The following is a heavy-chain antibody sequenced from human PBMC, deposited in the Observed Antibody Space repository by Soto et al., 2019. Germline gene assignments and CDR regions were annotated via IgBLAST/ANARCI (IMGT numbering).Heavy chain of an antibody. V-gene: IGHV3-21*01. J-gene: IGHJ4*02. CDR2: ISSSSSYI. CDR1: GFTFSSYS. D-gene: IGHD3-22*01. CDR3: ARDTYYYDSSRYYNY. Sequence: GGSLRLSCAASGFTFSSYSMNWVRQAPGKGLEWVSSISSSSSYIYYADSVKGRFTISRDNAKNSLYLQMNSPRAEDTALYYCARDTYYYDSSRYYNYWGQGTLVTVSS.